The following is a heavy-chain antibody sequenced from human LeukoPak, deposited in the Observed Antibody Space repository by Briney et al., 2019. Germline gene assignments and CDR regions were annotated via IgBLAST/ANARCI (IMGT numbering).Heavy chain of an antibody. V-gene: IGHV7-4-1*02. Sequence: ASVKVSCKASGYTFTNYTLNWVRQAPGQGLEWMGWIDTNTGNPTYAQGFIGRFVFSLDTSVTTAYLQMSSLRAEDTAVYYCARDQGPRLQYPPHDYWGQGTLVTVSS. CDR3: ARDQGPRLQYPPHDY. CDR2: IDTNTGNP. D-gene: IGHD4-11*01. CDR1: GYTFTNYT. J-gene: IGHJ4*02.